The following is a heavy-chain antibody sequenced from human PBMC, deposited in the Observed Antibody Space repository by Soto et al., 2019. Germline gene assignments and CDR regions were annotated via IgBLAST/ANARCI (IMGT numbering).Heavy chain of an antibody. J-gene: IGHJ4*02. D-gene: IGHD2-15*01. CDR2: ISGSGGST. V-gene: IGHV3-23*01. CDR1: GFTFSSYA. CDR3: AKGGREYCSGGSCYSRNRPIDY. Sequence: GGSLRLSCAASGFTFSSYAMSWVRQAPGKGLEWVSAISGSGGSTYYADSVKGRFTISRDNSKNTLYLQMNSLRAEDTAVYYCAKGGREYCSGGSCYSRNRPIDYWGQGTLVTVSS.